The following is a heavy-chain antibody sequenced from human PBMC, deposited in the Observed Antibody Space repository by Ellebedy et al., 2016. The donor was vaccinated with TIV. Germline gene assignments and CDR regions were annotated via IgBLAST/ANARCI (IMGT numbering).Heavy chain of an antibody. V-gene: IGHV3-53*01. CDR3: TKDSGWEHEY. CDR1: GFTVSSNY. D-gene: IGHD3-10*01. CDR2: IDVSENT. J-gene: IGHJ4*02. Sequence: PGGSLRLSCAASGFTVSSNYMSWVRQAPGKGLEWVSCIDVSENTDYGDSVKGRFTISRDISKNTLYLQMNSLRAEDTALYYCTKDSGWEHEYWGQGTLVTISS.